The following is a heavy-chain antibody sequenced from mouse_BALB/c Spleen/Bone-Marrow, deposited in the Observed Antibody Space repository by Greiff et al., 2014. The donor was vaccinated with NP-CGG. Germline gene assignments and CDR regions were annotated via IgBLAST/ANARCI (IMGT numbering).Heavy chain of an antibody. V-gene: IGHV5-6*02. CDR3: ARRRDYDYFDY. CDR2: ISSGGSYT. CDR1: GFTFSSYG. J-gene: IGHJ2*01. Sequence: DVKLVESGGDLVKPGGSLKLSCAASGFTFSSYGMSWVRQIPDKRLEWVATISSGGSYTFYPDSVKGRLTISRDNAKNTLNLQMTSLKSEDTAMYYCARRRDYDYFDYWGQGTTLTVSS. D-gene: IGHD2-4*01.